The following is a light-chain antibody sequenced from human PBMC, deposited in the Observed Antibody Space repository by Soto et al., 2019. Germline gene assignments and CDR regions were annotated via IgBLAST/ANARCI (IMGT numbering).Light chain of an antibody. CDR1: QSVSSSY. J-gene: IGKJ3*01. V-gene: IGKV3-20*01. CDR2: GAS. CDR3: QQYGSSPFT. Sequence: EIVLTQSPGTLSLSPGERATLSCRASQSVSSSYLAWYQQKPGQAPSLLIYGASSRATGIPDRFSGSGSVTDFTLTISRLEPEDFAVYYCQQYGSSPFTFGPGTKVDIK.